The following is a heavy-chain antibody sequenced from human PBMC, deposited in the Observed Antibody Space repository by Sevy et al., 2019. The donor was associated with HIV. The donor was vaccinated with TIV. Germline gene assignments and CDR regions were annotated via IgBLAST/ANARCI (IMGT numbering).Heavy chain of an antibody. CDR3: AKGEGIVVVVAATPLLLGY. CDR2: IRYDGSNK. D-gene: IGHD2-15*01. Sequence: GGSVRLSCAASGFTFSSYGMHWVRQAPGKGLEWVAFIRYDGSNKYYADSVKGRFTISRDNSKNTLYLQMNSLRAEDTAVYYCAKGEGIVVVVAATPLLLGYWGQGTLVTVSS. J-gene: IGHJ4*02. V-gene: IGHV3-30*02. CDR1: GFTFSSYG.